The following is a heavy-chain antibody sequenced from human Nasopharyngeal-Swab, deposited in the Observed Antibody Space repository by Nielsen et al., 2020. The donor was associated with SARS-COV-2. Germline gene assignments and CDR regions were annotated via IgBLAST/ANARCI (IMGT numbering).Heavy chain of an antibody. D-gene: IGHD3-3*01. V-gene: IGHV4-61*01. CDR2: SYYSGST. J-gene: IGHJ6*03. CDR1: GGSVSSGSYY. CDR3: ARVLKYDFWSGYYTGGDYYYMDV. Sequence: SETLSLTCTVSGGSVSSGSYYWSWIRQPPGKGLEWIGYSYYSGSTNYNPSLKSRVTISVDTSKNQFSLKLSSVTAADTAVYYCARVLKYDFWSGYYTGGDYYYMDVWGKGTTVTVSS.